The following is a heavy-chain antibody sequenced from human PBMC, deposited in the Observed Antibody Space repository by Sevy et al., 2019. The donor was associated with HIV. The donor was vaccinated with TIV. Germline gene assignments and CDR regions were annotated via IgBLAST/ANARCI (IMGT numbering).Heavy chain of an antibody. V-gene: IGHV3-23*01. CDR3: ARPTPRIAPSSAAVFDY. CDR2: INGRGGSA. D-gene: IGHD1-26*01. Sequence: GGSLRLSCAASGFTFSSFAMSWVRHIPGKGLEWVSSINGRGGSAYYADSVKGRFTLSRENSNNTVFLQMNRLRDEDTAVYYCARPTPRIAPSSAAVFDYWGQGTLVTVSS. CDR1: GFTFSSFA. J-gene: IGHJ4*02.